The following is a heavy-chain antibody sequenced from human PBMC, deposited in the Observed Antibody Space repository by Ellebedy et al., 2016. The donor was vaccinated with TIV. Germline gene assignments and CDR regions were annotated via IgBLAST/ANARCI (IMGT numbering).Heavy chain of an antibody. CDR2: MNPNSGNT. J-gene: IGHJ4*02. Sequence: ASVKVSXKASGYTFTSYDINWVRQATGQGLKWMGWMNPNSGNTGYAQKFQGRVTMTRNTSISTAYMELSSLRSEDTAVYYCARAPFYRTNDLDYWGQGTLVTVSS. CDR3: ARAPFYRTNDLDY. CDR1: GYTFTSYD. V-gene: IGHV1-8*01. D-gene: IGHD1-1*01.